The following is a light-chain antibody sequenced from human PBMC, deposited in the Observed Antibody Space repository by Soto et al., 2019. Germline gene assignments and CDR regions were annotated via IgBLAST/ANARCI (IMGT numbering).Light chain of an antibody. Sequence: SYELTQPPSVSVSPGQTASITCSGDKLGEKYACWYQQKPGQSPVLVIYQDRKRPSGIPERFSGSNFGNTATLTISGTQAMDEADYYCQAWDSSTVVFGGGTKLTVL. V-gene: IGLV3-1*01. J-gene: IGLJ2*01. CDR3: QAWDSSTVV. CDR2: QDR. CDR1: KLGEKY.